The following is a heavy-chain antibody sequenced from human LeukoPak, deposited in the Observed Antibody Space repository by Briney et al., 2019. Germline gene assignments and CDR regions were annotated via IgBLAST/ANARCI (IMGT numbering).Heavy chain of an antibody. J-gene: IGHJ4*02. Sequence: SETLSLTCAVYGGSFSGYYWSWIRRPPGKGLEWIGEINHSGSTNYNPSLKSRVTISVDTSKNQFSLKLSSVTAADTAVYYCAREGYYFDYWGQGTLVTVSS. CDR2: INHSGST. CDR1: GGSFSGYY. CDR3: AREGYYFDY. V-gene: IGHV4-34*01.